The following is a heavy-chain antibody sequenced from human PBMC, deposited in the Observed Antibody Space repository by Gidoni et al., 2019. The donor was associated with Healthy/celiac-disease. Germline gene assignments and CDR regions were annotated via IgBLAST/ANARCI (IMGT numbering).Heavy chain of an antibody. J-gene: IGHJ5*02. CDR1: GGSISSGSYY. V-gene: IGHV4-61*02. CDR2: IYTSGST. CDR3: AREEKTANWFDP. D-gene: IGHD2-21*02. Sequence: QVQLQESGPGLVKPSQTLSLTCTVSGGSISSGSYYWSWIRQPAGKGLEWIGRIYTSGSTNYNPSLKSRVTISVDTSKNQFSLKLSSVTAADTAVYYCAREEKTANWFDPWGQGTLVTVSS.